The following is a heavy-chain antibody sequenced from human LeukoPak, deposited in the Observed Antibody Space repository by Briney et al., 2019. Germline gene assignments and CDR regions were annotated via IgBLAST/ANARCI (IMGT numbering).Heavy chain of an antibody. Sequence: PSETLSLTCTLSGGSISTYYWSWIRQPPGKGLEWIGYIYHSGSTNYNPSLKSRVTISVDTSKNQFSLKLSSVTAADTAVYYCARHGWYGGLPDCWGQGTLVTVSS. J-gene: IGHJ4*02. CDR1: GGSISTYY. D-gene: IGHD1-26*01. CDR2: IYHSGST. CDR3: ARHGWYGGLPDC. V-gene: IGHV4-59*08.